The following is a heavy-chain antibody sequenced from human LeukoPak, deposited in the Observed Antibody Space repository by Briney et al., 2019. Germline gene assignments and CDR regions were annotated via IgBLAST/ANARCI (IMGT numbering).Heavy chain of an antibody. V-gene: IGHV4-59*08. Sequence: SETLSLTCTVSGGSISSYYWSWIRQPPGKGLESIGYIYYSNTNYNPSLKSRVTISVDTSKNQFSLKLSSVTAADTAVYYCARLKYGVYGLYYFDYWGQGTLVTVSS. CDR3: ARLKYGVYGLYYFDY. D-gene: IGHD5/OR15-5a*01. CDR2: IYYSNT. J-gene: IGHJ4*02. CDR1: GGSISSYY.